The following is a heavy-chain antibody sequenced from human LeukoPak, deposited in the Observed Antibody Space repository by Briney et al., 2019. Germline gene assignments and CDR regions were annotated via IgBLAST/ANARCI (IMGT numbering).Heavy chain of an antibody. CDR1: GFTFSSYS. CDR2: ISTISSYI. J-gene: IGHJ4*02. Sequence: GGSLRLSCAASGFTFSSYSMNWVRQAPGKWLEWVSSISTISSYIYYADSVKGRFTISRDNAKNSLYLQMNRLRAEDTAVYYCARDGNYFDYWGQGTLVTVSS. V-gene: IGHV3-21*01. CDR3: ARDGNYFDY.